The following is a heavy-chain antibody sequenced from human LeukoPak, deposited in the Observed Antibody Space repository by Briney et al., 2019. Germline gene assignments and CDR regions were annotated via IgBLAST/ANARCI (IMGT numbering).Heavy chain of an antibody. D-gene: IGHD3-22*01. Sequence: GGSLRLSCAASGFTFSSYWMSWVRQAPGKGLEWVQVISYDGSNKYYADSVKGRFTISRDNSKNTLYLQMNSLRAEDTAVYYCARDLSSYYYDSSGYSDYWGQGTLVTVSS. CDR1: GFTFSSYW. CDR2: ISYDGSNK. V-gene: IGHV3-30-3*01. CDR3: ARDLSSYYYDSSGYSDY. J-gene: IGHJ4*02.